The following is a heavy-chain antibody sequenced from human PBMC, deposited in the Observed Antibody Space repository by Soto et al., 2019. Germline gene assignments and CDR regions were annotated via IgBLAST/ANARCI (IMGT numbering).Heavy chain of an antibody. V-gene: IGHV4-34*01. CDR2: INHSGTT. Sequence: PSETLSLTCAVYGGSFSGYYWSGIRQSPGKGLEWIAEINHSGTTNYNPSLQSRVTISVDTSKNQFSLKLSSVTAADTAVYYCARTWGSTHAYWGQGTLVTVSS. CDR1: GGSFSGYY. CDR3: ARTWGSTHAY. J-gene: IGHJ4*02. D-gene: IGHD3-16*01.